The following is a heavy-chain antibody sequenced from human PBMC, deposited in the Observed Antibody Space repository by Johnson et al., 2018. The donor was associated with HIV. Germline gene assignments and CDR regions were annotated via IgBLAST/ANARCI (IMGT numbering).Heavy chain of an antibody. Sequence: EVQLVESGGGLVQPGRSLRLSCAASGFTFDDYAMHWVRQAPGKGLEWVSGISWNSGSIGYADSVKGRFTISRDNAKNSLYLQMNSLRAEDTAVYYCARGRIAARPIWGQGTMVTVSS. J-gene: IGHJ3*02. CDR1: GFTFDDYA. CDR2: ISWNSGSI. CDR3: ARGRIAARPI. V-gene: IGHV3-9*01. D-gene: IGHD6-6*01.